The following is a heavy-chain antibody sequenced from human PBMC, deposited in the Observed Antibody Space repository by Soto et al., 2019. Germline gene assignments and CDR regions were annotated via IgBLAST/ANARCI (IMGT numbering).Heavy chain of an antibody. CDR2: TMPVFSTP. CDR3: ARDKDRQQFGGNYYSMLDV. V-gene: IGHV1-69*12. D-gene: IGHD1-26*01. Sequence: QVQLVQSGAAVKKPGSSVKVSCKSSGGTFSTSALSWVRQAPGQGLDWVGGTMPVFSTPDYAQKFQGRVTITADEATTTTSQELTGLRADDTAVYYCARDKDRQQFGGNYYSMLDVWAQGTAITASS. CDR1: GGTFSTSA. J-gene: IGHJ6*02.